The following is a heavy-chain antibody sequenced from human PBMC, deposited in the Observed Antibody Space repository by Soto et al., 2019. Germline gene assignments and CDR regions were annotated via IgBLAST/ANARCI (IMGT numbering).Heavy chain of an antibody. CDR2: ISASGDTT. CDR3: AAQATGYFVPFDF. J-gene: IGHJ4*02. Sequence: EVQLLESGGGLVQPGGSLRLSCAASGFSFSTCAVSWVRQAPGKGLEWVSSISASGDTTHYAESVRGRFTISRDNSRNTLHLQMGSLTAEDTAIYSCAAQATGYFVPFDFWGRGTLVTVSS. V-gene: IGHV3-23*01. CDR1: GFSFSTCA. D-gene: IGHD3-22*01.